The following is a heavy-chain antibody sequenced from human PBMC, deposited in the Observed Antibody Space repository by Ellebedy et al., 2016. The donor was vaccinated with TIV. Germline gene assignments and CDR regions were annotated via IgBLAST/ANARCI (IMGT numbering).Heavy chain of an antibody. CDR3: TRTLLRGRPGMDV. J-gene: IGHJ6*02. D-gene: IGHD3-10*01. CDR2: ISAYNGNT. V-gene: IGHV1-18*01. Sequence: AASVKVSCKASGYTFTSYGISWVRQAPGQGLEWMGWISAYNGNTNYAQKLQGRITITSDTSISTAYMELSSLRSEDTAVYYCTRTLLRGRPGMDVWGQGTTVTVSS. CDR1: GYTFTSYG.